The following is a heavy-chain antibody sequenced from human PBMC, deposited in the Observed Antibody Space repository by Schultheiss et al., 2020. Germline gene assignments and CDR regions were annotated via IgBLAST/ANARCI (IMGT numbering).Heavy chain of an antibody. J-gene: IGHJ6*02. D-gene: IGHD3-9*01. CDR1: GFTFSSYW. V-gene: IGHV3-74*01. CDR3: ARDGGGRGEVLRYFDWLSMTPYYYYGMDV. Sequence: GRSLRLSCAASGFTFSSYWMHWVRQVPGKGLVWVSRIDSDGSSTSYADSVKGRFTISRDNAKNTLYLQMNSLRAEDTAVYYCARDGGGRGEVLRYFDWLSMTPYYYYGMDVWGQGTTVTGSS. CDR2: IDSDGSST.